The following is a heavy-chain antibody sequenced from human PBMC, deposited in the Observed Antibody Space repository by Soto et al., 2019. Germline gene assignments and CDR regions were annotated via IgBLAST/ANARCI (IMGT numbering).Heavy chain of an antibody. V-gene: IGHV3-33*01. CDR3: ARAGGTTVTGLWHFDS. CDR2: IWYDGTQK. Sequence: QVQLEESGGGVVQPGRSLRLSCEASGFTFNTYSMHWVRQPPGKGLEWLAAIWYDGTQKYYADSVKGRFIISRDNSKKTLYLEMNSLRAADTAVYYCARAGGTTVTGLWHFDSWGQGPLVTVSS. D-gene: IGHD4-17*01. CDR1: GFTFNTYS. J-gene: IGHJ4*02.